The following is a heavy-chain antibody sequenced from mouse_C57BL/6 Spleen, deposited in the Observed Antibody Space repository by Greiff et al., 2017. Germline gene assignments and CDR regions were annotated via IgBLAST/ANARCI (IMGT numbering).Heavy chain of an antibody. CDR1: GSTFPSYW. CDR2: IDPSDSYT. CDR3: ARQGDYGYFDV. J-gene: IGHJ1*03. V-gene: IGHV1-69*01. Sequence: QVQLQQSGAELVMPGASVKLSCKASGSTFPSYWMHWVKQRPGQGLEWIGEIDPSDSYTNYNQKFKGKSTFTVDKSSSTAYMQLSSLTSEDSAVYYCARQGDYGYFDVWGTGTTVTVSS.